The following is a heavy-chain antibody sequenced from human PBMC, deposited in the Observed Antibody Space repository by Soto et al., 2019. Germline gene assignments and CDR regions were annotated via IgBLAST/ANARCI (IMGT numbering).Heavy chain of an antibody. J-gene: IGHJ4*02. Sequence: GGSLRLSCAASGFTFSSYGMHWVRQAPGKGLEWVAVISYDGSNKYYADSVKGRFTISRDNSKNTLYLQMNSLRAEDTAVYYCAKDRISPGVVLMVYDQYYFDYWGQGTLVTVSS. V-gene: IGHV3-30*18. CDR1: GFTFSSYG. D-gene: IGHD2-8*01. CDR2: ISYDGSNK. CDR3: AKDRISPGVVLMVYDQYYFDY.